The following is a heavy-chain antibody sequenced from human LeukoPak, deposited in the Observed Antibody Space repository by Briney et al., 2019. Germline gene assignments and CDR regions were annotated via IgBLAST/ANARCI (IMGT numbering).Heavy chain of an antibody. CDR1: GFTFDDYT. CDR2: ISWVGGST. Sequence: GGSLRLSCAASGFTFDDYTMHWVRQAPGKGLEWVSLISWVGGSTYYADSVKGRFTISRDNSKNSLYLKMNSLRTEDTALYYCAKDITSGRGAFDIWGQGTMVTVSS. J-gene: IGHJ3*02. D-gene: IGHD3-10*01. V-gene: IGHV3-43*01. CDR3: AKDITSGRGAFDI.